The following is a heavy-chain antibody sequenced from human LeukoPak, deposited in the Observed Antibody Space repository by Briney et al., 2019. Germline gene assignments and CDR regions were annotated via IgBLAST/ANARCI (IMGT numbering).Heavy chain of an antibody. CDR2: ITDSTDSI. D-gene: IGHD6-13*01. V-gene: IGHV3-48*01. J-gene: IGHJ6*03. Sequence: GGSLRLSCAASGFTFRNYNMNWVCQAPGKGLEWVSYITDSTDSIYYADSVRGRFTISRDNAENSLYLQMNSLRAEDTAVYYCARGFKQLVRGFNYYFMDVWGKGTTVTVSS. CDR3: ARGFKQLVRGFNYYFMDV. CDR1: GFTFRNYN.